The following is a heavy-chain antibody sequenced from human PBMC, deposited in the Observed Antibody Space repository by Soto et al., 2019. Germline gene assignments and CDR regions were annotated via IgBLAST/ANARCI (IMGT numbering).Heavy chain of an antibody. V-gene: IGHV2-5*02. D-gene: IGHD6-19*01. CDR2: IYWDDGK. CDR1: GFSLSASGVG. CDR3: AHRLGIAVAAHFDY. Sequence: QITLKESGPTLVKPTQTLTLTCTFSGFSLSASGVGVGWIRQPPGKALEWLALIYWDDGKHYSPSLKSRLTITKETSKNQVVLTMTNVDPVDTATYFCAHRLGIAVAAHFDYWGQGTLVTVSS. J-gene: IGHJ4*02.